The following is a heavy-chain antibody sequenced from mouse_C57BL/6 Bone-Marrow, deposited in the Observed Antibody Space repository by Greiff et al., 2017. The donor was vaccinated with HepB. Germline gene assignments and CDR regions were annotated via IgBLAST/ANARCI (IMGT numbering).Heavy chain of an antibody. CDR3: ARDRGLYYGNYVNAMDY. CDR2: ISDGGSYT. Sequence: EVKVVESGGGLVKPGGSLKLSCAASGFTFSSYAMSWVRQTPEKRLEWVATISDGGSYTYYPDNVKGRFTISRDNAKNNLYLQMSHLKSEDTAMYYCARDRGLYYGNYVNAMDYWGQGTSVTVSS. V-gene: IGHV5-4*01. D-gene: IGHD2-1*01. CDR1: GFTFSSYA. J-gene: IGHJ4*01.